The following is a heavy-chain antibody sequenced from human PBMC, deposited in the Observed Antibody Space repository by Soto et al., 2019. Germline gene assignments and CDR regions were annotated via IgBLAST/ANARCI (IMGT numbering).Heavy chain of an antibody. D-gene: IGHD6-13*01. CDR1: GFTFDDHA. Sequence: GGSLRHPCAAFGFTFDDHAMHRVRQAQGKGLEWVSGISWNSGSIGYADSVKGRFTISRDNAKNSLYLQMNSLRAEDTALYYCAKGNSSSWHYYFDYWGQGTLVTVSS. CDR2: ISWNSGSI. J-gene: IGHJ4*02. V-gene: IGHV3-9*01. CDR3: AKGNSSSWHYYFDY.